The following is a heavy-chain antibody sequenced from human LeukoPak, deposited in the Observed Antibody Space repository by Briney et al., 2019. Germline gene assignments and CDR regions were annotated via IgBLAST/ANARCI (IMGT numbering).Heavy chain of an antibody. CDR2: IKQDGSEK. CDR3: AREGVWYYYDSSGYFPHSFDY. J-gene: IGHJ4*02. Sequence: ETLSLTCTVSGGSISSGGYYWSWVRQAPGKGLEWVANIKQDGSEKYYVDSVKGRFTISRDNAKNSLYLQMNSLRAEDTAVYYCAREGVWYYYDSSGYFPHSFDYWGQGTLVTVSS. V-gene: IGHV3-7*01. D-gene: IGHD3-22*01. CDR1: GGSISSGGYY.